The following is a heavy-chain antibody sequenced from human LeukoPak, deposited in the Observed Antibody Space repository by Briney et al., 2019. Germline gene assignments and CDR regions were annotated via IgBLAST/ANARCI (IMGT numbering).Heavy chain of an antibody. CDR3: ASSVGAKAY. D-gene: IGHD1-26*01. CDR2: INKDGSAQ. J-gene: IGHJ4*02. CDR1: GFSFGSYW. Sequence: PGGSLRLSCAASGFSFGSYWMTWVRQAPGKGLEWVANINKDGSAQYYVGSLKGRFTISRDNAKNSLYLQMNSLRADDTAVYYCASSVGAKAYWGQGTLVTVSS. V-gene: IGHV3-7*01.